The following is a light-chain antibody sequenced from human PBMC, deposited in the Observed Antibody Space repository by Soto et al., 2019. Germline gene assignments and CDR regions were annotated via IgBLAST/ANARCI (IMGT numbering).Light chain of an antibody. CDR3: LQHNSYPYT. CDR1: QGIRKD. CDR2: AAS. V-gene: IGKV1-17*01. J-gene: IGKJ2*01. Sequence: DIQMTQSPSSLSESLGDEATITGRASQGIRKDLGCNKKKPGKAPKRLIYAASSLQSGVPSRFSGSGSGTEFTLTISSLQPEDFATYYCLQHNSYPYTFGQGTKLEIK.